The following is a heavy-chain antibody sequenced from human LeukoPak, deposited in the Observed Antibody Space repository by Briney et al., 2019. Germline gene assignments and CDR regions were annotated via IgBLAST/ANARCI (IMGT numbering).Heavy chain of an antibody. Sequence: GESLKISCKGSGYSFTSYWIGWVRQMPGKGLEWMGIIYPGDSDTRYSPSFQGQVTISADKSISTAYLQWSSLKASDTAMYYCARGRGYCSGGSCYSNFDHWGQGTLVTVSS. CDR1: GYSFTSYW. V-gene: IGHV5-51*01. D-gene: IGHD2-15*01. CDR3: ARGRGYCSGGSCYSNFDH. J-gene: IGHJ4*02. CDR2: IYPGDSDT.